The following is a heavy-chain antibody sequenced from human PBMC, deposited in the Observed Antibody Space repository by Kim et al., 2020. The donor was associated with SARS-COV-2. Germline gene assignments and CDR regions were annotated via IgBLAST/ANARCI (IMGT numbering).Heavy chain of an antibody. Sequence: SVKVSCKASGGTFSSYAISWVRQAPGQGLEWMGGIIPIFGTANYAQKFQGRVTITADESTSTAYMELSSLRSEDTAVYYCARSLVYSSSDGYYFDYWGQGTLVTVSS. CDR3: ARSLVYSSSDGYYFDY. CDR1: GGTFSSYA. CDR2: IIPIFGTA. V-gene: IGHV1-69*13. D-gene: IGHD6-13*01. J-gene: IGHJ4*02.